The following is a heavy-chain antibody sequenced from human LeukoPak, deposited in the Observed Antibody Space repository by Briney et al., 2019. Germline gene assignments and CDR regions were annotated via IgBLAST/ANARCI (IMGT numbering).Heavy chain of an antibody. V-gene: IGHV3-23*01. D-gene: IGHD3-10*01. CDR1: GFTFSSYA. CDR2: ISGSGGST. Sequence: PGGSLRLSCAASGFTFSSYAMSWVRQAPGKGLEWVSAISGSGGSTYYADSVKGWFTISRDNSKNTLYLQMNSLRAEDTAVYYCAKDPGGYYGSGSYDWFDPWGQGTLVTVSS. J-gene: IGHJ5*02. CDR3: AKDPGGYYGSGSYDWFDP.